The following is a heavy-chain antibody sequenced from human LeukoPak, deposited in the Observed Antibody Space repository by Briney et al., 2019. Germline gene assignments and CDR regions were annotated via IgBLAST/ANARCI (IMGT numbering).Heavy chain of an antibody. CDR1: GYTFTSYA. V-gene: IGHV1-3*01. CDR2: INAGNGNT. J-gene: IGHJ4*02. Sequence: ASVKVSCKASGYTFTSYAMHWVRQAPGQRLEWMGWINAGNGNTKYSQKFQGRVTITRDTSASTAYMELSSLRSEDTAVYYCAGDGEREGSGWYFDYWGQGTLVTVSS. D-gene: IGHD6-19*01. CDR3: AGDGEREGSGWYFDY.